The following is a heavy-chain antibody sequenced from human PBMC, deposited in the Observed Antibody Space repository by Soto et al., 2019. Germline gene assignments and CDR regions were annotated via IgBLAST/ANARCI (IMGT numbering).Heavy chain of an antibody. CDR3: ARAPRTTVTSLNWYFDL. D-gene: IGHD4-17*01. Sequence: PSETLSLTCTVSGGSISSGGYYWSWIRQHPGKGLEWIGYIYYSGSTYYNPSLKSRVTISVDTSKNQFSLKLSSVTAADTAVYYCARAPRTTVTSLNWYFDLWGRGTLVTVSS. V-gene: IGHV4-31*03. CDR2: IYYSGST. J-gene: IGHJ2*01. CDR1: GGSISSGGYY.